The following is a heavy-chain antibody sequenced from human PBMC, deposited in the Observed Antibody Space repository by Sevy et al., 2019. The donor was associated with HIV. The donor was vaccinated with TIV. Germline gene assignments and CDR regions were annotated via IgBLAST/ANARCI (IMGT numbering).Heavy chain of an antibody. Sequence: GGSLRLSCVASGFTFSSYWMNWVRQAPGKGLEWVANIKQDGSEIYYVDSVKGRFTISRDNAQNSVHLQMNSLRVEDTAVYHCGQAMDVWGQGTTVTVSS. CDR1: GFTFSSYW. CDR3: GQAMDV. J-gene: IGHJ6*02. V-gene: IGHV3-7*01. CDR2: IKQDGSEI.